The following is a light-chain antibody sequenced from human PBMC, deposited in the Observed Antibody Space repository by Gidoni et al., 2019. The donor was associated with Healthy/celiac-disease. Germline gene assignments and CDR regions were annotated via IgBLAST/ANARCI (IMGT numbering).Light chain of an antibody. CDR2: AAS. Sequence: QMTQSPSSLSASVGDRVTITCRASQSISSYLNWYQQKPGKAPKLLIYAASSLQSGVPSRFSGSGSGTDFTLTISSLQPEDFATYYCQQSYSTPPWTFGQGTKVEIK. CDR1: QSISSY. J-gene: IGKJ1*01. V-gene: IGKV1-39*01. CDR3: QQSYSTPPWT.